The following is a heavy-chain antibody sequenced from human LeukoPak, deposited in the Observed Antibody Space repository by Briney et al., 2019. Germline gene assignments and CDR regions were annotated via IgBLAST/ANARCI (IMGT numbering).Heavy chain of an antibody. CDR3: ARTGSSGWEAVDFDY. V-gene: IGHV1-69*13. CDR1: GGTFSSYA. Sequence: GASVKVSCKASGGTFSSYAISWVRQAPGQGLEWMGGIIPIFGTANYAQKFQGRVTITADESTSTAYMELSSLRSEGTAVYYCARTGSSGWEAVDFDYWGQGTLVTVSS. D-gene: IGHD6-19*01. J-gene: IGHJ4*02. CDR2: IIPIFGTA.